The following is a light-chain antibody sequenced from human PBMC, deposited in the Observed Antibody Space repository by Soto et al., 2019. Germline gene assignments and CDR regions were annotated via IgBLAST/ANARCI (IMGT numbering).Light chain of an antibody. CDR2: DDS. CDR3: QVWDSSSEHWV. CDR1: NIGSNS. V-gene: IGLV3-21*02. Sequence: SYELTQPPSVSVAPGQTARITCGGNNIGSNSVHWYQQKPGQAPVLVVYDDSDRPSGIPGRFSGSNSGNTATLTISRVEAGDEADYYCQVWDSSSEHWVFGGGTKLTVL. J-gene: IGLJ3*02.